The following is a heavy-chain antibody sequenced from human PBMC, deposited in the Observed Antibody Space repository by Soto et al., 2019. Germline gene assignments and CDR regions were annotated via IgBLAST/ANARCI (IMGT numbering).Heavy chain of an antibody. CDR2: ISESGGT. CDR3: ARGSGIVALPGDLDGVNYDF. D-gene: IGHD2-21*01. Sequence: QVQLQQWGAGLVKPSETLSLSCAVYGQSFSGHSWAWIRQPPGKGLEWIGEISESGGTYYNPSLKCRVTISTDTSQNQFSLKLNSVTAADTAAYFCARGSGIVALPGDLDGVNYDFCGEGDLVNVSS. CDR1: GQSFSGHS. V-gene: IGHV4-34*01. J-gene: IGHJ4*02.